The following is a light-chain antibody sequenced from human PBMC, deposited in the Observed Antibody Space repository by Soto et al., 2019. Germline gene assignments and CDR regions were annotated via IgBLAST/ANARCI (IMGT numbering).Light chain of an antibody. CDR2: DTS. CDR1: AGAVTSGHY. CDR3: KSYAGSNTYV. J-gene: IGLJ1*01. Sequence: QAVVTQEPSLTVSPGGTVTLTCGSSAGAVTSGHYPYWFQQKPGQAPKTLIYDTSNKHSKTPARFSGSLLGGKAALTLSGAQPEDEADYFCKSYAGSNTYVFGSGTKLTVL. V-gene: IGLV7-46*01.